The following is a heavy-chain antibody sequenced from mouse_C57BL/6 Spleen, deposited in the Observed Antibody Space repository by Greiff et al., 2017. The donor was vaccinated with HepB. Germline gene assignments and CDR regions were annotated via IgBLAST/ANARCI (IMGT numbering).Heavy chain of an antibody. CDR3: ARVRGNYVGYFDY. V-gene: IGHV3-6*01. J-gene: IGHJ2*01. CDR1: GYSITSGYY. D-gene: IGHD2-1*01. Sequence: ESGPGLVKPSQSLSLTCSVTGYSITSGYYWNWIRQFPGNKLEWMGYISYDGSNNYNPSLKNRISITRDTSKNQFFLKLNSVTTEDTATYYCARVRGNYVGYFDYWGQGTTLTVSS. CDR2: ISYDGSN.